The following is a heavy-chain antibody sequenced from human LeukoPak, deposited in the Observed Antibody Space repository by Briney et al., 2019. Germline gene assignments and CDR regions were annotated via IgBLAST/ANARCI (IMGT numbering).Heavy chain of an antibody. CDR1: GFTISSNS. D-gene: IGHD2/OR15-2a*01. J-gene: IGHJ4*02. Sequence: GGSLRLSCAASGFTISSNSMNWVRRDPGRGLQWVSSITSSGRYIYYADSVKGRFTISRDNSENSLSLQMDCLTAADTAVYYCTRKGSQWDFLVDYWGQGTRVAVSP. CDR3: TRKGSQWDFLVDY. CDR2: ITSSGRYI. V-gene: IGHV3-21*04.